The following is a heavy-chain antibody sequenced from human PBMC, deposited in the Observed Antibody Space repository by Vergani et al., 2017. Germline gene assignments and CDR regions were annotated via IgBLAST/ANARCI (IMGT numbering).Heavy chain of an antibody. CDR3: ARNVRLSRREMDV. J-gene: IGHJ6*04. D-gene: IGHD1-26*01. Sequence: QVQLQESGPGLVKPSETLSLTCTVSGGSISSYYWSWIRQPPGKGLEWIGYIYYSGSTNYNPSLKSRVTISVDTSKNQFSLKLSSVTAADTAVYYCARNVRLSRREMDVWGKGTTVTVSS. CDR1: GGSISSYY. V-gene: IGHV4-59*01. CDR2: IYYSGST.